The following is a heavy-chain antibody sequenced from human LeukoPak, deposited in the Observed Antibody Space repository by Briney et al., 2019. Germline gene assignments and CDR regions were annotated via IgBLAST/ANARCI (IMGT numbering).Heavy chain of an antibody. V-gene: IGHV4-4*02. CDR2: IYHTGTT. J-gene: IGHJ4*02. CDR1: GGSISNTNW. CDR3: ATYFYGDYASYYFDI. Sequence: SGTLSLTCGVSGGSISNTNWWSWVRQPPGKGLEWIGEIYHTGTTNYASSLKSRITMSVDKSKNQFYLKVSSVTAADTAVYYCATYFYGDYASYYFDIWGRGTPASVSS. D-gene: IGHD4-17*01.